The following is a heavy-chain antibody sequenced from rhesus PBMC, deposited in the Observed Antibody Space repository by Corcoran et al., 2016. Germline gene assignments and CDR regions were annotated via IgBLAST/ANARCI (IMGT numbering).Heavy chain of an antibody. V-gene: IGHV2-1*01. Sequence: QVTLKESGPALVKPTQTLTLTCTFSGFSLSTSGMGVGWIRQPSRKTPEWLAHIDWNDAKDYSTSLKSRLTISKDTSKNQVVRTMTNMDPVDTATYYCARSGYEDDYGYYGIDYWGQGVLVTVSS. CDR3: ARSGYEDDYGYYGIDY. D-gene: IGHD3-9*01. CDR1: GFSLSTSGMG. J-gene: IGHJ4*01. CDR2: IDWNDAK.